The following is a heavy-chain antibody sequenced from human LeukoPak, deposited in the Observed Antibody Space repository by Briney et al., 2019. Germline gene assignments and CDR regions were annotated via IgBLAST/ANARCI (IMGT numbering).Heavy chain of an antibody. CDR2: IIPLFNTA. CDR3: ARGIKLWFYFDS. D-gene: IGHD5-18*01. J-gene: IGHJ4*02. V-gene: IGHV1-69*13. Sequence: ASVKVSCKASGYTFTSYGISWVRQAPGQGLEWMGGIIPLFNTANYAQKFQGRVTITADESTTTAYMELSSLRSEDTAVYYCARGIKLWFYFDSWGQGTLVTVSS. CDR1: GYTFTSYG.